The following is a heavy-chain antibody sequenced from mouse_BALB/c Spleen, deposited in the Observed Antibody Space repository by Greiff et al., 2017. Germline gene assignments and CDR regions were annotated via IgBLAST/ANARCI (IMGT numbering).Heavy chain of an antibody. Sequence: VQRVESGPELVKPGASVKISCKASGYTFTDYYINWVKQKPGQGLEWIGWIYPGSGNTKYNEKFKGKATLTVDTSSSTPYMQLSSLTSEDTAVYFCARGGSYWYFDVWGAGTTVTVSS. CDR3: ARGGSYWYFDV. V-gene: IGHV1-84*02. D-gene: IGHD1-1*02. CDR2: IYPGSGNT. CDR1: GYTFTDYY. J-gene: IGHJ1*01.